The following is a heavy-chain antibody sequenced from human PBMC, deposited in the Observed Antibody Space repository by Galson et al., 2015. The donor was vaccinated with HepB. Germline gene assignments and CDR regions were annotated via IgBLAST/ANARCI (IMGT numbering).Heavy chain of an antibody. CDR1: GYSFNTYY. CDR2: INPSGRST. CDR3: ARPYSGSSQVTFDI. Sequence: SVKVSCKASGYSFNTYYLYWMRQTPGQGLEWMGIINPSGRSTIYAQKFQGRVTMTTDTSTSTVNMELSSLRSEDTAVYYCARPYSGSSQVTFDIWGQGTMVTVSS. D-gene: IGHD1-26*01. J-gene: IGHJ3*02. V-gene: IGHV1-46*02.